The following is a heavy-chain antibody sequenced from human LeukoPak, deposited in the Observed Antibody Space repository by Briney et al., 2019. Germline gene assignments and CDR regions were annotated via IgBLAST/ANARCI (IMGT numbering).Heavy chain of an antibody. V-gene: IGHV4-34*01. CDR2: INHSGNT. CDR3: ATSFSGSYYNWLDP. CDR1: GGSFSGYY. Sequence: SETLSLTCAVYGGSFSGYYWSWIRQPPGKGLEWIGEINHSGNTNYNPSLKGRVTISVDTSKNQFSLKLSSVTAADTAVYYCATSFSGSYYNWLDPWGQGTLVTVSS. J-gene: IGHJ5*02. D-gene: IGHD1-26*01.